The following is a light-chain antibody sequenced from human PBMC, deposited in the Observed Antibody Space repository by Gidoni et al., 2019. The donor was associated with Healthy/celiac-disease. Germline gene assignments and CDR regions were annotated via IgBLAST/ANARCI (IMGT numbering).Light chain of an antibody. CDR2: GKN. V-gene: IGLV3-19*01. Sequence: SSELTQDPAVSVALGPTVRITCQGDSLRRYYASWYQQKPGQAPALVIYGKNNRPSGIPDRFSGSISGSTASLTITGAQAEDEADYYCDSRDSSGNHQVFGGGTKLTVL. CDR1: SLRRYY. CDR3: DSRDSSGNHQV. J-gene: IGLJ2*01.